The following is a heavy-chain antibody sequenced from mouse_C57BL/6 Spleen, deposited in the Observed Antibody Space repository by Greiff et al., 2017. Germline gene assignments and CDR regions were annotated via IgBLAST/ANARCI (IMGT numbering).Heavy chain of an antibody. Sequence: EVKLVESGEGLVKPGGSLKLSCAASRFTFSSYAMSWVRQTPEKRLEWVAYISSGGDYIYYADTVKGRFTISRDKARNTPYLQMSSLKSEDTAMYYCTRLGTGKVYFDYWGQGTTLTVSS. J-gene: IGHJ2*01. V-gene: IGHV5-9-1*02. CDR2: ISSGGDYI. CDR3: TRLGTGKVYFDY. D-gene: IGHD4-1*01. CDR1: RFTFSSYA.